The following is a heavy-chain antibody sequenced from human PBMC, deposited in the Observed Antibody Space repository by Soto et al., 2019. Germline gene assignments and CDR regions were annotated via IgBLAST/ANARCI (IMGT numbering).Heavy chain of an antibody. CDR2: ISSSSSTI. J-gene: IGHJ5*02. Sequence: EVQLVESGGGLVQPGGSLRLSCAASGFTFSSYSMNWVRQAPGKGLEWVSYISSSSSTIYYADSVKGRFTISRDNAKNSLDLQMTSLRDEDTAVYDCAREGGSLNFFDPWGKGTLVSVSS. D-gene: IGHD1-26*01. CDR1: GFTFSSYS. V-gene: IGHV3-48*02. CDR3: AREGGSLNFFDP.